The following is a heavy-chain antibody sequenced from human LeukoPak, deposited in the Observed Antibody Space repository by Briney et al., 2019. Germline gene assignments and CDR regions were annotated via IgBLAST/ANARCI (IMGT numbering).Heavy chain of an antibody. CDR1: GGTFSSYA. J-gene: IGHJ4*02. D-gene: IGHD5-18*01. Sequence: SVKVSCKASGGTFSSYAISWVRQAPGQGLEWMGRIIPTLGIANYAQKFQGRVTITADKSTSTAYMELSSLRSEDTAVYYCADSLGGYSYGSDYWGQGTLVTVSS. CDR3: ADSLGGYSYGSDY. CDR2: IIPTLGIA. V-gene: IGHV1-69*04.